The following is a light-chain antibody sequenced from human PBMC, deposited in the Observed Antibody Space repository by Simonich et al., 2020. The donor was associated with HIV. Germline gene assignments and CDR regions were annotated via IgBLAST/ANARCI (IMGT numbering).Light chain of an antibody. CDR3: QQRSNWYT. CDR2: DAS. Sequence: DIVMTQSPDSLAVSLGERATFNCKSSRSILYSSNNKNYLAWYQQKPGQAPRLLIYDASNRATGIPARFSGSGSGTDFTLTISSLEPEDFAVYYCQQRSNWYTFGQGTKLEIK. J-gene: IGKJ2*01. V-gene: IGKV4-1*01. CDR1: RSILYSSNNKNY.